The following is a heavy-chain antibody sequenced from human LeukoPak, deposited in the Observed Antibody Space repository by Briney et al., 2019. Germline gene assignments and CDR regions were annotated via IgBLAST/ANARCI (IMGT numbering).Heavy chain of an antibody. D-gene: IGHD6-19*01. CDR2: ISGSGGST. CDR3: AKVGWSPRGPDY. Sequence: GGSLRLSCAASGFTFSSYAMSWVRQAPGKGLEWVSAISGSGGSTYYADSVKGRFTISRDSSKNTLYLQMNSLRAEDTAVYYCAKVGWSPRGPDYWGQGTLVTVSS. V-gene: IGHV3-23*01. J-gene: IGHJ4*02. CDR1: GFTFSSYA.